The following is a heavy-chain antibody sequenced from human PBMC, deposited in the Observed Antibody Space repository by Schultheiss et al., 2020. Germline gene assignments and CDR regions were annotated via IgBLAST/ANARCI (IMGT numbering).Heavy chain of an antibody. D-gene: IGHD6-13*01. V-gene: IGHV3-30*04. Sequence: GSLRLSCAASGFTFSSHSMHWVRQAPGKGLEWVAVISDDGRGNQYADSVKGRFTISRDNSRHTLYLEMSSLRPEDTAFYFCAREVATAGKSEFDYWGQGTLVNV. CDR1: GFTFSSHS. J-gene: IGHJ4*02. CDR3: AREVATAGKSEFDY. CDR2: ISDDGRGN.